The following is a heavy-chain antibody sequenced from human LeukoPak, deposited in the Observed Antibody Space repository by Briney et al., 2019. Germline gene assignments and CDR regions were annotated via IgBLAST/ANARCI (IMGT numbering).Heavy chain of an antibody. V-gene: IGHV3-9*01. CDR3: AKLADSSGYYTRSSSLYYYYGMDV. Sequence: GGSLKLSCAASGFTVNSNCMSWVRQAPGKGLEWVSGISWNSGSIGYADSVKGRFTISRDNAKNSLYLQMNSLRAEDTALYYCAKLADSSGYYTRSSSLYYYYGMDVWGQGTTVTVSS. CDR2: ISWNSGSI. CDR1: GFTVNSNC. J-gene: IGHJ6*02. D-gene: IGHD3-22*01.